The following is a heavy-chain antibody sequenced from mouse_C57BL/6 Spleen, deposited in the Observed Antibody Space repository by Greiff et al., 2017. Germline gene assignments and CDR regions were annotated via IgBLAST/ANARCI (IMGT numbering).Heavy chain of an antibody. CDR1: GFTFNTYA. CDR2: IRSKSSNYAT. V-gene: IGHV10-3*01. Sequence: EVKLMESGGGLVQPKGSLKLSCAASGFTFNTYAIHWVRQAPGKGLEWVARIRSKSSNYATYYADSVKDRFTISRDDSQSMLYLQMNNLKTEDTAMYYCVSASDYGSSSYAMDYWGQGTSVTVSS. D-gene: IGHD1-1*01. CDR3: VSASDYGSSSYAMDY. J-gene: IGHJ4*01.